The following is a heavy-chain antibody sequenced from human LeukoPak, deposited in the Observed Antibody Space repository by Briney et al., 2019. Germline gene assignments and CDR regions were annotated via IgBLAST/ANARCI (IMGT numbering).Heavy chain of an antibody. V-gene: IGHV4-59*01. CDR1: GGSISSYY. J-gene: IGHJ4*02. CDR2: IYNSGST. CDR3: AREGIQSSSRYTFDY. D-gene: IGHD6-13*01. Sequence: SETLSLTCTASGGSISSYYWSWIRQPPGKGLEWIGYIYNSGSTTYNPSLKSRVTISVDTSKNQLSLRLSSVTAADTAVYYCAREGIQSSSRYTFDYWGQGTLVTVSS.